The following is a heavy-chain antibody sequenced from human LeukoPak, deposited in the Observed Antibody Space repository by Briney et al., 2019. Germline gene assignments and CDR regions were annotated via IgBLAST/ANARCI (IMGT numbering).Heavy chain of an antibody. D-gene: IGHD6-6*01. CDR1: GGSISSGGYS. V-gene: IGHV4-31*01. CDR3: AREIAALAFDY. CDR2: IYYSGST. J-gene: IGHJ4*02. Sequence: SETLSLTCTVSGGSISSGGYSWSWIRQHPGKGLEWIGYIYYSGSTYYNPSLKSQVTISVDTSKNQFSLKLSSVTAADTAVYYCAREIAALAFDYWGQGTLVTVSS.